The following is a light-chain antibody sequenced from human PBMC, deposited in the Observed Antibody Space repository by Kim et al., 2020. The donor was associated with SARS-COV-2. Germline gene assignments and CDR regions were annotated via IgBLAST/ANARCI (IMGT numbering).Light chain of an antibody. CDR2: GAS. J-gene: IGKJ2*01. Sequence: LSPGDRATLSCRASRTVSSNYLAWYQQRPGQAPRLLIYGASSRATGIPDTFSGSGSGTDFTLTISRLEPEDCAVYYCQQYGSSPYTFGQGTKLEIK. CDR1: RTVSSNY. CDR3: QQYGSSPYT. V-gene: IGKV3-20*01.